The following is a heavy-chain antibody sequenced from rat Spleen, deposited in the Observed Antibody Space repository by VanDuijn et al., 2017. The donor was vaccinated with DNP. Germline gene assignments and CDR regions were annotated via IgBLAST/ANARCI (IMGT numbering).Heavy chain of an antibody. D-gene: IGHD1-1*01. V-gene: IGHV5S13*01. CDR3: AKDLQWYAMDA. J-gene: IGHJ4*01. Sequence: EVHLVESGGGLVQPGRSLKLSCAASGFTFTNYGMAWVRQAPTKGLEWVASISYDGGSTYYRDSVRGRFTFSRDNAENTVYLQMNSLRSEDTATYYCAKDLQWYAMDAWGQGTSVSVSS. CDR1: GFTFTNYG. CDR2: ISYDGGST.